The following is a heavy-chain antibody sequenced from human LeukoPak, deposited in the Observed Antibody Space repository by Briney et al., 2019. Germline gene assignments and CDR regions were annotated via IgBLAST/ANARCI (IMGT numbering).Heavy chain of an antibody. V-gene: IGHV7-4-1*02. CDR3: ARHDNDDDFDY. CDR2: INMYTANP. Sequence: GASVKISCKASGYTFIRYASNWLRQVPGQGLEWMGWINMYTANPAYAQGFTERFVFSLDTSVSTAYLEISNLKAEDTAVYYCARHDNDDDFDYWGQGTLVTVSS. D-gene: IGHD3-16*01. CDR1: GYTFIRYA. J-gene: IGHJ4*02.